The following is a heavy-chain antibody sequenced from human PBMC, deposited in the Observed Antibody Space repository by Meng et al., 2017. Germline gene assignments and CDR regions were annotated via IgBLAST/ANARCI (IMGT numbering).Heavy chain of an antibody. J-gene: IGHJ4*02. D-gene: IGHD2-15*01. CDR1: GGSFSGYY. CDR3: AREVVAALDY. CDR2: INHSGST. Sequence: QWHLRQWGAGLLKPSQPLSFTCAVYGGSFSGYYWSWIRQPPGKGLEWIGEINHSGSTNYNPSLKSRVTISVDTSKNQFSLKLSSVTAADTAAYYCAREVVAALDYWGQGTLVTVSS. V-gene: IGHV4-34*01.